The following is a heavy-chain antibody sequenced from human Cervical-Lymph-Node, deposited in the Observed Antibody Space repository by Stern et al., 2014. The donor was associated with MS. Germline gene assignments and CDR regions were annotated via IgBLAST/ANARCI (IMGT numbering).Heavy chain of an antibody. V-gene: IGHV4-59*01. J-gene: IGHJ5*02. Sequence: QLQLQESGPGLVKPSETLSLTCTVSGGSITSYYWSWIRQPPGKGLEWIGYVHYTGSTNYNPSLKSRVTISVDTSKNQFSLNLRSVTAADTAVYYCARDLWSDYSWGGSDPWGQGTLVTGSS. D-gene: IGHD3-3*01. CDR3: ARDLWSDYSWGGSDP. CDR2: VHYTGST. CDR1: GGSITSYY.